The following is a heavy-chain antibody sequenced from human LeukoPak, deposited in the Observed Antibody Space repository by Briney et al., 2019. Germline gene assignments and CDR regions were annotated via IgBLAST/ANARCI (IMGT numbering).Heavy chain of an antibody. CDR2: ISGSGGST. D-gene: IGHD2-15*01. V-gene: IGHV3-23*01. J-gene: IGHJ4*02. CDR1: GFTFSSYA. CDR3: AREELGYCSGGSCSEGGGYFDY. Sequence: PGGSLRLSCAASGFTFSSYAMSWVRQAPGKGLEWVSAISGSGGSTYYADSVKGRFTISRDNAKNTLYLQMNSLRAEDTAVYYCAREELGYCSGGSCSEGGGYFDYWGQGTLVTVSS.